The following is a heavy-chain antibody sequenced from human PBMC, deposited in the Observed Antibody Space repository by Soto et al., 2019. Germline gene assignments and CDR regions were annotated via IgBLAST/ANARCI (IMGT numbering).Heavy chain of an antibody. CDR1: GFTFSTYA. CDR3: ARVYLGCSSSTCLFYFDY. D-gene: IGHD2-2*01. CDR2: ISNSGSYI. Sequence: GGSLRLSCAASGFTFSTYAMNWVRQAPGKGLEWVSSISNSGSYIYYADSMKGRFTISRDNAKNSVYLQMNSLRAEDTAVYYCARVYLGCSSSTCLFYFDYWGQGTLVTVSS. V-gene: IGHV3-21*01. J-gene: IGHJ4*02.